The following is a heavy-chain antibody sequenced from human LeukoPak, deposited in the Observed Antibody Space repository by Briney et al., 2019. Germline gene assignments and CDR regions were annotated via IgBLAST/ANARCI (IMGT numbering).Heavy chain of an antibody. D-gene: IGHD1-1*01. V-gene: IGHV3-23*01. CDR3: AHSERAGF. Sequence: GGSLRLSCAASGFTFSSYAMTWVRQAPGKGLEWVSTIGGSGAGTYYADSVRGRFTISRDNSKNTLFLQLSSLGAEDTAVYYCAHSERAGFWGQGTLVTVSS. J-gene: IGHJ4*02. CDR1: GFTFSSYA. CDR2: IGGSGAGT.